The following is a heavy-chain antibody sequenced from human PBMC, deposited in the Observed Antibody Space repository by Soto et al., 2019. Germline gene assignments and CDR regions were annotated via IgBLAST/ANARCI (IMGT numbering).Heavy chain of an antibody. CDR3: AKDIFGIAVAGLDY. Sequence: EVPLVESGGGLVQPGRSLRLSCAASGFTFDDYAMHWVRQAPGKGLEWVSGISWNSGSIGYADSVKGRFTISRDNAKNSLYLQMNSLRAEDTALYYCAKDIFGIAVAGLDYWGQGTLVTVSS. CDR1: GFTFDDYA. CDR2: ISWNSGSI. V-gene: IGHV3-9*01. J-gene: IGHJ4*02. D-gene: IGHD6-19*01.